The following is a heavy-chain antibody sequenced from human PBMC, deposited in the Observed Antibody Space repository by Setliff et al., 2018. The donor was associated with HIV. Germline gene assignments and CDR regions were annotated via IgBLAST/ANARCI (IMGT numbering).Heavy chain of an antibody. CDR3: ARNFGLSPSGKYYYYYGMDI. Sequence: ASVKVSCKASGYTFTGHYLHWVRQAPGQGLEWLGWVNPNSGGAIYAQNFQGRVTMTRDTSINAAYMELRGLRSDDTAVYYCARNFGLSPSGKYYYYYGMDIWGQGTTVTVS. V-gene: IGHV1-2*02. J-gene: IGHJ6*02. CDR1: GYTFTGHY. CDR2: VNPNSGGA. D-gene: IGHD3-10*01.